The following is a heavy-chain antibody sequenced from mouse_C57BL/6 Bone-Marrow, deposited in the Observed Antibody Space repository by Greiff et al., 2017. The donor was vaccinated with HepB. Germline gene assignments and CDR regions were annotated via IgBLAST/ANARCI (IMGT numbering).Heavy chain of an antibody. Sequence: EVQLQQSGPELVKPGASVKIPCKASGYTFTDYNMDWVKQSHGKSLEWIGAINPNNGGTNYNQKFKGKATLTVDKSSSTTYMELRSLTSEDTAVYYCARRGPYYFDYWGQGTTLTVSS. V-gene: IGHV1-18*01. CDR3: ARRGPYYFDY. J-gene: IGHJ2*01. CDR1: GYTFTDYN. CDR2: INPNNGGT.